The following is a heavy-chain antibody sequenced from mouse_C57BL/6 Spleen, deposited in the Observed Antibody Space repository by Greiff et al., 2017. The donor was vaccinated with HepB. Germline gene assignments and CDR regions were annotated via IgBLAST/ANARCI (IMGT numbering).Heavy chain of an antibody. Sequence: EVQLQQSGPELVKPGASVKISCKASGYTFTDYYMNWVKQSHGKSLEWIGDINPNNGGTSYNQKFKGKATLTVDKSSSTAYMELRSLTSEASAVYYCARWRDYDGFAYWGQGTRVTVSA. CDR3: ARWRDYDGFAY. V-gene: IGHV1-26*01. CDR2: INPNNGGT. CDR1: GYTFTDYY. J-gene: IGHJ3*01. D-gene: IGHD2-4*01.